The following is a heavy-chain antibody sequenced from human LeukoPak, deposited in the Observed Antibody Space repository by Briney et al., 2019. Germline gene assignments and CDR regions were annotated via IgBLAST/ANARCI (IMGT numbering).Heavy chain of an antibody. CDR1: GYTFTSYY. CDR3: ATGSNYVFNYYYYYMDV. V-gene: IGHV1-46*01. CDR2: INPSGGST. J-gene: IGHJ6*03. Sequence: ASVKVSCKASGYTFTSYYMHWVRQAPGQGLEWMGIINPSGGSTSYAQKFQGRVTMTRDTSTSTVYMELSSLRSGDTAVYYCATGSNYVFNYYYYYMDVWGKGTTVTVSS. D-gene: IGHD4-11*01.